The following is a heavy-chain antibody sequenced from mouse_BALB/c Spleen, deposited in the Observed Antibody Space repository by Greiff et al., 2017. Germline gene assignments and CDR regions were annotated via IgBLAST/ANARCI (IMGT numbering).Heavy chain of an antibody. J-gene: IGHJ4*01. CDR1: GFTFSSYA. D-gene: IGHD1-1*01. CDR3: ADLRSYAMDY. CDR2: ISSGGST. Sequence: DVKLVESGGGLVKPGGSLKLSCAASGFTFSSYAMSWVRQTPEKRLEWVASISSGGSTYYPDSVKGRFTISRDNARNILYLQMSSLRSEDTAMYYCADLRSYAMDYWGQGTSVTVSS. V-gene: IGHV5-6-5*01.